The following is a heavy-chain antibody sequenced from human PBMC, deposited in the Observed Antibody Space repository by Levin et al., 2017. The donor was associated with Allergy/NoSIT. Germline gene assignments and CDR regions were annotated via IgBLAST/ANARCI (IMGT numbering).Heavy chain of an antibody. V-gene: IGHV3-23*01. CDR3: AKVGPGSSTSYLGRAFDI. J-gene: IGHJ3*02. CDR1: GFTFSSYA. CDR2: ISGSGGST. Sequence: GGSLRLSCAASGFTFSSYAMSWVRQAPGKGLEWVSAISGSGGSTYYADSVKGRFTISRDNSKNTLYLQMNSLRAEDTAVYYCAKVGPGSSTSYLGRAFDIWGQGTMVTVSS. D-gene: IGHD2-2*01.